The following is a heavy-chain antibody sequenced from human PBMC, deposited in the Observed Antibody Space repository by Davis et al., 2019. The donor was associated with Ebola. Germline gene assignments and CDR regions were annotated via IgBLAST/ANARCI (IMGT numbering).Heavy chain of an antibody. J-gene: IGHJ4*02. CDR3: AREYYYYGSGSKNGY. CDR1: GGSVSSGSYY. V-gene: IGHV4-61*01. D-gene: IGHD3-10*01. CDR2: IYYSGGT. Sequence: SETLSLTCTVSGGSVSSGSYYWSWIRQPPGKGLEWIGYIYYSGGTNYNPSLKSRVTISADTSKRQFSLKVNSVTAADTAVYYCAREYYYYGSGSKNGYWGQGTLVTVSS.